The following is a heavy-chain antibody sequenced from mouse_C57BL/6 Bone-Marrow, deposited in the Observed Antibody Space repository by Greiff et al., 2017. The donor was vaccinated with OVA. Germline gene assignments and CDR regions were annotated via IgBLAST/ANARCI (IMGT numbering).Heavy chain of an antibody. V-gene: IGHV1-81*01. J-gene: IGHJ3*01. CDR3: ARKSYYYGSSPWFAY. Sequence: VKVVESGAELARPGASVKLSCKASGYTFTSYGISWVKQRTGQGLEWIGEIYPRSGNTYYNEKFKGKATLTADKSSSTAYMELRSLTSEDSAVYFCARKSYYYGSSPWFAYWGQGTLVTVSA. D-gene: IGHD1-1*01. CDR2: IYPRSGNT. CDR1: GYTFTSYG.